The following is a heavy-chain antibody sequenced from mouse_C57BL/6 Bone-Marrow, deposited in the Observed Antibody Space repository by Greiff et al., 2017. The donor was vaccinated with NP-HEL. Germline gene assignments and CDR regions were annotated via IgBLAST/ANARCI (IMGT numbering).Heavy chain of an antibody. Sequence: VQLQQSGPVLVKPGASVKMSCKASGYTFTDYYMNWVKQSHGKSLEWIGVINPYNGGTSYNQKFKGKATLTVDKSSSTAYMELNSLTSEDSAVYYCARGMPYGYWYFDVWGTGTTVTVSS. J-gene: IGHJ1*03. V-gene: IGHV1-19*01. D-gene: IGHD1-1*01. CDR1: GYTFTDYY. CDR2: INPYNGGT. CDR3: ARGMPYGYWYFDV.